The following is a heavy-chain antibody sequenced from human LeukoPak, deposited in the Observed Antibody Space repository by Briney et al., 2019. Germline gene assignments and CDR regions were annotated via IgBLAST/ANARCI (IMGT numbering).Heavy chain of an antibody. Sequence: PGGSLRLSCAASGFTFSSYGMHWVRQAPGKGLEWVAFIRYDGSNKYYADSVKGRFTIPRDNSKNTLYLQMNSLRAEDTAVYYCAKSGHSSSGIFDYWGQGTLVTVSS. CDR2: IRYDGSNK. CDR3: AKSGHSSSGIFDY. V-gene: IGHV3-30*02. CDR1: GFTFSSYG. J-gene: IGHJ4*02. D-gene: IGHD6-13*01.